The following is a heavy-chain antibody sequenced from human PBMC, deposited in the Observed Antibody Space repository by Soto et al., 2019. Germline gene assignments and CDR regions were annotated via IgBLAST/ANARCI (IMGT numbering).Heavy chain of an antibody. CDR1: GFTFSSYS. CDR2: ISSSSSYI. J-gene: IGHJ5*02. D-gene: IGHD4-17*01. Sequence: EVQLVESGGGLVKPGGSLRLSCAASGFTFSSYSMNWVRQAPGKGLEWVSSISSSSSYIYYADSVKGRFTISRDNAKNSLYLQMNSLRAEDTAAYYCARGPRATVTPDWFDPWGQGTLVTVSS. V-gene: IGHV3-21*01. CDR3: ARGPRATVTPDWFDP.